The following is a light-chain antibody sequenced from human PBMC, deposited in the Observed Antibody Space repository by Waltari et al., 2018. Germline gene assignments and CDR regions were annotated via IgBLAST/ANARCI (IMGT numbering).Light chain of an antibody. Sequence: DIVLTQSPDSLAVSLGERATINCKSSQSLLSSFNSKTYIAWYQQKPGQPPEVLINWASARGSGVPERFSGSGSETDFTRTISSLQAEDVAVYYCHHYYIPPLTFGQGTRLEIK. J-gene: IGKJ5*01. CDR2: WAS. V-gene: IGKV4-1*01. CDR1: QSLLSSFNSKTY. CDR3: HHYYIPPLT.